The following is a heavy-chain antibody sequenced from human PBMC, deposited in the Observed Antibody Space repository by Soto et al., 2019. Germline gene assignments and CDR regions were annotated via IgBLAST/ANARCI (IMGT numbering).Heavy chain of an antibody. CDR2: IYYSGST. CDR3: ARVGWPYYDFWSGYPHYYYYYYMDV. J-gene: IGHJ6*03. CDR1: GGSISSYY. Sequence: SETLSLTCTVSGGSISSYYWSWILQPPWKGLEWIGYIYYSGSTNYNPSLKSRVTISVDTSKNQFSLKLSSVTAADTAVYYCARVGWPYYDFWSGYPHYYYYYYMDVWGKGTTVTVSS. D-gene: IGHD3-3*01. V-gene: IGHV4-59*01.